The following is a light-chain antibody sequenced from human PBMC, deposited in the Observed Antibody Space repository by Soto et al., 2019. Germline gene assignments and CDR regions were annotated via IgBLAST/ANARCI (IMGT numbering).Light chain of an antibody. CDR2: EVS. V-gene: IGLV2-14*01. CDR1: SSDVGGYNY. CDR3: SSFTSGSTL. Sequence: QSVLTQPASVSGSPGQSITISCTGTSSDVGGYNYVCWYQQHPGKAPNLMIYEVSNRPSGVSNRFSGSKSGNTASLTISGLQAEDEADYYCSSFTSGSTLFGTGTKVTVL. J-gene: IGLJ1*01.